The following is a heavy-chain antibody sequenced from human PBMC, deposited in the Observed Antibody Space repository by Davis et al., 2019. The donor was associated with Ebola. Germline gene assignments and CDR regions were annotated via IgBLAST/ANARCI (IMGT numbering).Heavy chain of an antibody. J-gene: IGHJ5*02. Sequence: MPSETLSLTCAVYGGSFNGYYWGWIRQSPGKGLEWIGEIGHDGNTKYNPSLKSRVTISVDTSKNQFSLKLSSVTAADTAVYYCARGVWFGEGNWFDPWGQGTLVTVSS. V-gene: IGHV4-34*09. CDR1: GGSFNGYY. CDR2: IGHDGNT. D-gene: IGHD3-10*01. CDR3: ARGVWFGEGNWFDP.